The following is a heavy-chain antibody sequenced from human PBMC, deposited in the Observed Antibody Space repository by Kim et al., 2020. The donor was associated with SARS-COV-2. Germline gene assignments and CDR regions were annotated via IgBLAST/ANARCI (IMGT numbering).Heavy chain of an antibody. CDR2: IIPMFGRT. Sequence: SVKVSCKASGGPFSLYAISWMRQAPGQGLEWMGRIIPMFGRTNFAQMFQGRITITADSSTTTAYMEMSSLRSEDTAVYYCATQRRSPIMMGREDAFDMW. J-gene: IGHJ3*02. CDR3: ATQRRSPIMMGREDAFDM. D-gene: IGHD3-16*01. V-gene: IGHV1-69*13. CDR1: GGPFSLYA.